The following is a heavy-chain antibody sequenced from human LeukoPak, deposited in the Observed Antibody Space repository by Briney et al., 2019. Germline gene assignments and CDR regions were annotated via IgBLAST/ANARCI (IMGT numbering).Heavy chain of an antibody. CDR2: IDYSGCT. V-gene: IGHV4-59*08. D-gene: IGHD6-13*01. Sequence: KSSETLCLTSAGPGGSIRSDYWSWIRQTPGEGLEWGGDIDYSGCTDYMPSLKSRVTISLDTSKKQFSVRLSSVPAADTAVYYCASHKPFSGTWYGFDPWGQGTLVTVSS. CDR3: ASHKPFSGTWYGFDP. CDR1: GGSIRSDY. J-gene: IGHJ5*02.